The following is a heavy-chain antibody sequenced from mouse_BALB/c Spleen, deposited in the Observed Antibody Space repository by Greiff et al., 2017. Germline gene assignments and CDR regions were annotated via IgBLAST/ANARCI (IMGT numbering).Heavy chain of an antibody. J-gene: IGHJ4*01. CDR2: SRNKANDYTT. CDR3: AREYDYDGDYAMDY. CDR1: GFTFSDFY. Sequence: EVKVVESGGGLVQPGGSLRLSCATSGFTFSDFYMEWVRQPPGKRLEWIAASRNKANDYTTEYSASVKGRFIVSRDTSQSILYLQMNALRAEDTAIYYCAREYDYDGDYAMDYWGQGTSVTVSS. D-gene: IGHD2-4*01. V-gene: IGHV7-1*02.